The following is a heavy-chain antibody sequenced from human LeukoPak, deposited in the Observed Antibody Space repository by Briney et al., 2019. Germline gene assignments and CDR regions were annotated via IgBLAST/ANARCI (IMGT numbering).Heavy chain of an antibody. Sequence: ASVTVSCKASGYKFTSFYMHWVRQAPGQGLEWMGVINPNGGSTTYAQRFQGRVTMTRDTSTTTAYMEVSSLRSEDTAVYFCARDPEANWRYFDYWGQGTLVTVSS. D-gene: IGHD1-20*01. CDR1: GYKFTSFY. J-gene: IGHJ4*02. CDR2: INPNGGST. CDR3: ARDPEANWRYFDY. V-gene: IGHV1-46*01.